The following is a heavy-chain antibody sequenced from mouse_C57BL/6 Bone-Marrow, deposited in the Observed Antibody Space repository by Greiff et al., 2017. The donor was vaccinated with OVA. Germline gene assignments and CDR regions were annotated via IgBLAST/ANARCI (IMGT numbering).Heavy chain of an antibody. D-gene: IGHD3-3*01. CDR2: ISYDGSN. CDR3: ARGRDPNV. J-gene: IGHJ1*03. V-gene: IGHV3-6*01. Sequence: EESGPGLVKPSQSLSLTCSVTGYSITSGYYWNWIRQFPGNKLEWMGYISYDGSNNYNPSLKNRISITRDTSKNQFFLKLNSVTTEDTATYYCARGRDPNVWGTGTTVTVSS. CDR1: GYSITSGYY.